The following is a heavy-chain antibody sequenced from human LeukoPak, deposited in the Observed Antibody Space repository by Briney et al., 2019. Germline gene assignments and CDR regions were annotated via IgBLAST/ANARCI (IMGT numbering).Heavy chain of an antibody. D-gene: IGHD1-20*01. CDR1: GFTFSTYW. Sequence: PGGSLRLSCAASGFTFSTYWMHWVRQAPGKRLEWVSQIEGNGNNIRYADSVRGRFTISRDNGKNTLYLQMNSLRADDTAMYYCARDDPGLLTFDNWGQGTLVTVSS. CDR3: ARDDPGLLTFDN. V-gene: IGHV3-74*01. CDR2: IEGNGNNI. J-gene: IGHJ5*02.